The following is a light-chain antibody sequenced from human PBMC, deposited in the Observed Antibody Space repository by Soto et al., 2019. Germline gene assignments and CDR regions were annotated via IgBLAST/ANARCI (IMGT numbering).Light chain of an antibody. CDR2: EVS. J-gene: IGLJ2*01. Sequence: QSALTQPPSASGSPGQPVTISCTGTSSDVGSYNYVSWYQQHPGKAPKLMIYEVSKRPSGVPDRFSGSKSGNTASLTVSGLQAEDEADYYCNSYAGSNNVVFGGGTKVTVL. V-gene: IGLV2-8*01. CDR3: NSYAGSNNVV. CDR1: SSDVGSYNY.